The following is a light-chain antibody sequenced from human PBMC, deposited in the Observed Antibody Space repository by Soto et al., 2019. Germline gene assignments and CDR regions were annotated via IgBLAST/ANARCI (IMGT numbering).Light chain of an antibody. CDR2: DAS. V-gene: IGKV1-5*01. CDR3: QQSYDSPPT. Sequence: DIQMTQSPSTLSASVGDRVTITCRASQSISSWLAWYQQKPGKAPKLLIYDASSLESGVPSRFSGSGSGTEFTLTISSLQPDDFATYYCQQSYDSPPTFGPGTKVDIK. CDR1: QSISSW. J-gene: IGKJ3*01.